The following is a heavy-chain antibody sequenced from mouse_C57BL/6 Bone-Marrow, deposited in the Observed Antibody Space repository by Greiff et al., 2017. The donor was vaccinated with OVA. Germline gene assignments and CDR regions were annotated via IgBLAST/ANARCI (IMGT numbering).Heavy chain of an antibody. Sequence: QMQLKESGPGLVQPSQSLSITCTVSGFSLTSYGVHWVRQSPGKGLEWLGVIWSGGSTDYNAAFISRLSISKDNSKSQVFFKMNSLQADDTAIYYCARGFLFAYWGQGTLVTVSA. CDR3: ARGFLFAY. J-gene: IGHJ3*01. CDR1: GFSLTSYG. V-gene: IGHV2-2*01. CDR2: IWSGGST.